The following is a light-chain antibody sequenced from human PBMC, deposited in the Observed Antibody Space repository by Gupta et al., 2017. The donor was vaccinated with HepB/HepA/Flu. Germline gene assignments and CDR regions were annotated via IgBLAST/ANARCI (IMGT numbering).Light chain of an antibody. CDR2: DFS. V-gene: IGLV2-14*03. CDR3: SSYTSTSTNLNV. J-gene: IGLJ1*01. Sequence: QSALTQPASASGSPGQSITISGTGTSSDVGGDNYVSWYHHHPGKAPNVMIYDFSNRPSGVSTRCSFSNSGNTAALTISGLQAEDEADYYCSSYTSTSTNLNVFGTGTKVTVL. CDR1: SSDVGGDNY.